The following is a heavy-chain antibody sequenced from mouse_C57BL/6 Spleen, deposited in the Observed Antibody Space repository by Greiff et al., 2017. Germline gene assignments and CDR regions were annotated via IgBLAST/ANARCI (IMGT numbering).Heavy chain of an antibody. CDR1: GYTFTSYW. CDR2: IDPSDSYT. J-gene: IGHJ3*01. CDR3: AILTGSIAY. V-gene: IGHV1-50*01. D-gene: IGHD4-1*01. Sequence: QVQLQQPGAELVKPGASVKLSCKASGYTFTSYWMQWVKQRPGQGLEWIGEIDPSDSYTNYNQKFKGKATLTVDTSSSTAYMQLSSLTSEDSAVYYCAILTGSIAYWGQGTLGTVSA.